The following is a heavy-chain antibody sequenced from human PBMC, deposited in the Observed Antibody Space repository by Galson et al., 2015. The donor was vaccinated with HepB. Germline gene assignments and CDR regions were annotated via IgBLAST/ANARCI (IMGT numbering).Heavy chain of an antibody. J-gene: IGHJ2*01. D-gene: IGHD3-3*01. Sequence: SLRLSCAASGFTFSSYAMHWVRQAPGKGLEWVAVISYDGSNKYYADSVKGRFTISRDNSKNTLYLQMNSLRAEDTAVYYCARDCPKVYYDFWSGYYCWYFDLWGRGTLVTVSS. CDR1: GFTFSSYA. V-gene: IGHV3-30-3*01. CDR2: ISYDGSNK. CDR3: ARDCPKVYYDFWSGYYCWYFDL.